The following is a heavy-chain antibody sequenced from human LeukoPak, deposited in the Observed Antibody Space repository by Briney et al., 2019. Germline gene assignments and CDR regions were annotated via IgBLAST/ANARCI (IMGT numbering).Heavy chain of an antibody. V-gene: IGHV3-23*01. CDR3: ARDRTRSVGSGLGRALMLVY. D-gene: IGHD6-6*01. CDR2: ISVTGSNI. Sequence: GRSLRLSCTVSGFSFSGYAFTWVRQAPGKGLEFFSTISVTGSNIYYADSVKGRFTITRDNSKNTLDLRMNGLRSEDTAVYFCARDRTRSVGSGLGRALMLVYWGQGTLVTVSS. CDR1: GFSFSGYA. J-gene: IGHJ4*02.